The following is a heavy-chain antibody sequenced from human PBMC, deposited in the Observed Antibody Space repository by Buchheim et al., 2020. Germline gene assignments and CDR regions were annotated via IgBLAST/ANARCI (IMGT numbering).Heavy chain of an antibody. V-gene: IGHV3-7*03. D-gene: IGHD3-16*01. CDR3: ARLRAYGAFYFDF. Sequence: EVQLVESGGGLVQPGGSLRLSCAASGFTFSNFWMTWVRQAPGKGLEWVANINQDGSETYYVDSVKGRLTISRDNVRNSLYLRMNSLRAEDTAVYYCARLRAYGAFYFDFWGQGTL. CDR2: INQDGSET. J-gene: IGHJ4*02. CDR1: GFTFSNFW.